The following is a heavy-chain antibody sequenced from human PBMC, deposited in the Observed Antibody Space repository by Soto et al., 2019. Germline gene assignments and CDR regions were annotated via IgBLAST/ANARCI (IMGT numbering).Heavy chain of an antibody. J-gene: IGHJ4*02. V-gene: IGHV4-30-4*01. D-gene: IGHD2-8*01. Sequence: SETLSLTCTVPGGSISSGDYYWSWIRQPPGKGLEWIGYIYYSGSTYYNPSLKSRVTISVDTSKNQFSLKLSSVTAADTAVYYCARDLPSDCTNGVCLVSWGQGTLVTVSS. CDR2: IYYSGST. CDR3: ARDLPSDCTNGVCLVS. CDR1: GGSISSGDYY.